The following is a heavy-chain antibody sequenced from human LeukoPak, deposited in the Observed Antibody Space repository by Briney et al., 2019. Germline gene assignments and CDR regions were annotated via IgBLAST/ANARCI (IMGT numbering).Heavy chain of an antibody. V-gene: IGHV3-48*02. J-gene: IGHJ3*02. Sequence: GGSLRLSCAASGFTFRSYSMHWVRQAAGEGLKWVSYISSTSSTIYYADSVKGRFTISRDNAKNSLYLQMNSLRDEDTGVYYCARAAPYYYDSSGYSAFDSWGQGTMVTVSA. CDR1: GFTFRSYS. CDR2: ISSTSSTI. CDR3: ARAAPYYYDSSGYSAFDS. D-gene: IGHD3-22*01.